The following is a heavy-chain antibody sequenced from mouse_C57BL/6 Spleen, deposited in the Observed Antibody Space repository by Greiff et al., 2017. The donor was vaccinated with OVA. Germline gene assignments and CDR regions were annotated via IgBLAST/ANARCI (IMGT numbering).Heavy chain of an antibody. Sequence: VKLQQPGAELVRPGSSVKLSCKASGYTFTSYWMHWVKQRPIQGLEWIGNIDPSDSETHYNQKFKDKATLTVDKSSSTAYMQLSSLTSEDSAVYYCARGTTVVATPYYFDYWGQGTTLTVSS. CDR2: IDPSDSET. D-gene: IGHD1-1*01. V-gene: IGHV1-52*01. CDR1: GYTFTSYW. CDR3: ARGTTVVATPYYFDY. J-gene: IGHJ2*01.